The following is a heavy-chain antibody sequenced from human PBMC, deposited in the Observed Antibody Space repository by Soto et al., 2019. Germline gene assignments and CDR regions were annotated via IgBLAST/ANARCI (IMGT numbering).Heavy chain of an antibody. J-gene: IGHJ4*02. CDR2: INHSGST. V-gene: IGHV4-34*01. Sequence: QVQLQQWGAGLLKPSETLSLTCAVYGGSFSGYYWSWIRQPPGKGLEWIGEINHSGSTNYNPSLKSRVTISVDTSKNQFSLKLSSVTAADTAVYYCARGGRFLEWLHPIDYWGQGTLVTVSS. CDR3: ARGGRFLEWLHPIDY. CDR1: GGSFSGYY. D-gene: IGHD3-3*01.